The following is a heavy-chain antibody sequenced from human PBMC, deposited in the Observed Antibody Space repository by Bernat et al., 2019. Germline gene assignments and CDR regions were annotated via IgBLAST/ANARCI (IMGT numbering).Heavy chain of an antibody. CDR3: ARVGSGGRCDGLDY. D-gene: IGHD2-15*01. V-gene: IGHV1-69*02. CDR1: GGTFSSYT. Sequence: QVQLVQSGAEVKKPGSSVKVSCKASGGTFSSYTISWVRQAPGQGLEWMGRIIPILGIANYAQKFQGRVTITADKSTSTAYMELSSLRSEDTAVYYCARVGSGGRCDGLDYWGQGTLVTVSS. J-gene: IGHJ4*02. CDR2: IIPILGIA.